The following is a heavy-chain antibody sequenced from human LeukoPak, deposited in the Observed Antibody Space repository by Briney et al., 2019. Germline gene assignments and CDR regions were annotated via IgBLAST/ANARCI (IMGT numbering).Heavy chain of an antibody. CDR1: GGSFSGYY. D-gene: IGHD6-6*01. CDR2: INHSGST. J-gene: IGHJ4*02. CDR3: ARLGVEDSSSSAY. V-gene: IGHV4-34*01. Sequence: PSETLSLTCAVYGGSFSGYYWSWIRQPPGKGLEWIGEINHSGSTNYNPSLKSRVTISVDTSKNQFSLKLSSVTAADTAVYYCARLGVEDSSSSAYWGQGTLVTVSS.